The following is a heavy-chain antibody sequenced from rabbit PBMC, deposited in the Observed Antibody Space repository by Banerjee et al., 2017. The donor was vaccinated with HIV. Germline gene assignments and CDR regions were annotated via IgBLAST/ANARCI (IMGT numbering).Heavy chain of an antibody. Sequence: QSLEESGGDLVKPGASLTLTCTASGFSFSNYWMSWVRQAPGKGLEWIARIDPDSSGSTWYASWAKGRFTISKTSSTTVTLQMTSLTAADTATYFCARKNGYFNLWGPGTLVTVS. J-gene: IGHJ4*01. CDR3: ARKNGYFNL. V-gene: IGHV1S40*01. CDR2: IDPDSSGST. CDR1: GFSFSNYW.